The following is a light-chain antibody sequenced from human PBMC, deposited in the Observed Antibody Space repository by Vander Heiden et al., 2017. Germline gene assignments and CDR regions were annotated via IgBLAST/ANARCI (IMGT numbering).Light chain of an antibody. V-gene: IGKV3-15*01. J-gene: IGKJ1*01. CDR3: QQYHIWWT. Sequence: ILMTQSPGTLSVFIGERATLSCRASQSISSNLAWYQQKPGQAPRLLISGASTRATGIPARFSGSGSGTDFTLTISSLQSEDFAIYYCQQYHIWWTFGQGTTVEIK. CDR2: GAS. CDR1: QSISSN.